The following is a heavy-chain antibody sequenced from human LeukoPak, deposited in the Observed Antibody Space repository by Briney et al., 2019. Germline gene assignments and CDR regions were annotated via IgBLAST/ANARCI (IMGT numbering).Heavy chain of an antibody. Sequence: GGSLRLSCAASGFTVSSNYMSWVRQAPGKGLEWVSVIYSGGSTYYADSVKGRFTISRDNSKNTLYLQMNSLRAEDTAVYYCATRPAWYSSGWAFDYWGQGTLVTVSS. CDR2: IYSGGST. CDR3: ATRPAWYSSGWAFDY. V-gene: IGHV3-66*01. CDR1: GFTVSSNY. D-gene: IGHD6-19*01. J-gene: IGHJ4*02.